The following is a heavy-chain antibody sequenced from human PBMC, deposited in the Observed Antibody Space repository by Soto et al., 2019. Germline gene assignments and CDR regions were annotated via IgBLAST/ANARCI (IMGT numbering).Heavy chain of an antibody. CDR3: XXXXXXXYDWVDP. Sequence: EVQLVESGGGLVQPGGSLRLSCAASGFTFSSYWMHWVRQVPGEGLMWVSRITPDGGRTNYADSVKGRFTISRDNAKXXXXXXXXXXXXXXXXXXXXXXXXXXXYDWVDPWGQGTLVTVSS. V-gene: IGHV3-74*01. CDR1: GFTFSSYW. CDR2: ITPDGGRT. J-gene: IGHJ5*02.